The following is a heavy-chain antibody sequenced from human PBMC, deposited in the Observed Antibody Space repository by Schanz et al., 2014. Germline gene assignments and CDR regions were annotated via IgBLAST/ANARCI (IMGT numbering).Heavy chain of an antibody. J-gene: IGHJ4*02. CDR1: GYTFTGYY. CDR3: AREGCSSTSCYPLDY. V-gene: IGHV1-2*06. CDR2: INPNSGRT. D-gene: IGHD2-2*01. Sequence: QVQLVQSGAEVKKPGASVKVSCKASGYTFTGYYMHWVRQAPGQGLEWMGRINPNSGRTNYAQKFQGRGTMTRDTSISTAYMELSRLRSDDTAVYYCAREGCSSTSCYPLDYWGQGSLVTVSS.